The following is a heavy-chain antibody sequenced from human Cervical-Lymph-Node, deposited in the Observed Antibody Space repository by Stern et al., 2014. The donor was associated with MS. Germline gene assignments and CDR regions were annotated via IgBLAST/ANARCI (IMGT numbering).Heavy chain of an antibody. CDR3: ARRMPPDY. Sequence: EVQLVQSGAEVRKPGESLKISCKASGYTFTDYWIGWVRQMPGKGLEWMGIIYPRDSDITYSPSFQGHVTISPDRSPTTPYTSWSSLRASDTAIYYCARRMPPDYWGQGTLVTVSS. CDR2: IYPRDSDI. D-gene: IGHD2-2*01. V-gene: IGHV5-51*03. J-gene: IGHJ4*02. CDR1: GYTFTDYW.